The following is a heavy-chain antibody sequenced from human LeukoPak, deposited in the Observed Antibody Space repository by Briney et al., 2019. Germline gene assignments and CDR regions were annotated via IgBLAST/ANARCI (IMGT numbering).Heavy chain of an antibody. CDR1: GGSISSSSYY. D-gene: IGHD3-3*01. CDR3: ARPVTCDFWSGYPNWFDP. CDR2: IYYSGST. Sequence: SETLSLTCTVSGGSISSSSYYWGWIRQPPGKGLEWIGSIYYSGSTYYNPSLKSRVTISVDTSKNQFSLKPSSVTAADTAVYYCARPVTCDFWSGYPNWFDPWGQGTLVTVSS. V-gene: IGHV4-39*01. J-gene: IGHJ5*02.